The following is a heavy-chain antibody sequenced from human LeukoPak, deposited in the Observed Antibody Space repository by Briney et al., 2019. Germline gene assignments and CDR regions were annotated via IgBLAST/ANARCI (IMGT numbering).Heavy chain of an antibody. CDR1: GGSFSGYY. J-gene: IGHJ6*02. CDR2: INHSGST. Sequence: SETLSLTCAVYGGSFSGYYWSWIRQPPGKGLEWIGEINHSGSTNYNPSLKSRVTISVDTSKNQFSLKLSSVTAADTAVYYCVRAEEITIFGNYYYYGMDVWGQGTTVTVSS. D-gene: IGHD3-3*01. V-gene: IGHV4-34*01. CDR3: VRAEEITIFGNYYYYGMDV.